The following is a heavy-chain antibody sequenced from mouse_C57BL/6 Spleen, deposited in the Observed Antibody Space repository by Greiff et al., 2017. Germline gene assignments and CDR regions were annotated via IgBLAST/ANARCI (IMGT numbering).Heavy chain of an antibody. CDR1: GFTFSSYA. V-gene: IGHV5-4*01. Sequence: EVQGVESGGGLVKPGGSLKLSCAASGFTFSSYAMSWVRQTPEKRLEWVATISDGGSYTYYPDNVKGRFTISRDNAKNNLYLQMSHLKSEDTAMYYCARETAQATSDYWGQGTTLTVSS. CDR2: ISDGGSYT. J-gene: IGHJ2*01. D-gene: IGHD3-2*02. CDR3: ARETAQATSDY.